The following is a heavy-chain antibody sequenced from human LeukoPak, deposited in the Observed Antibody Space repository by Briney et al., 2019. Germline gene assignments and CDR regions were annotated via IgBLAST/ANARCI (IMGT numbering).Heavy chain of an antibody. V-gene: IGHV4-34*01. J-gene: IGHJ2*01. CDR2: INHSGST. CDR1: GGSFSGYY. D-gene: IGHD7-27*01. CDR3: ARAGDRYWYFDL. Sequence: SETLSLTCAVYGGSFSGYYWSWIRQPPGKGLEWIGEINHSGSTNYNPSLKSRVTISVDTSKNQFSLQLSSVTAADTAVYYCARAGDRYWYFDLWGRGTLVTVSS.